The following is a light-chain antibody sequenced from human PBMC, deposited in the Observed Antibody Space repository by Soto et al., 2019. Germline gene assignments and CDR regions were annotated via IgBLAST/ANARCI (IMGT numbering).Light chain of an antibody. J-gene: IGLJ3*02. CDR1: SSDVGGYNF. CDR2: EVT. Sequence: QPVLTQPASVSGSAGQSITISCTGTSSDVGGYNFVSWYQHHPGEAPNLIIYEVTYRPSGVSNRFSGSKSANTASLTISGLQAEDEADYYCSSYTRSNTLVFGGGTKLTVL. V-gene: IGLV2-14*01. CDR3: SSYTRSNTLV.